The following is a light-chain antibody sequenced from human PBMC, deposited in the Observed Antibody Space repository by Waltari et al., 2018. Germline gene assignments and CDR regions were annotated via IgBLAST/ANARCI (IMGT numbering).Light chain of an antibody. CDR1: TSNIGSTT. J-gene: IGLJ2*01. Sequence: QSLLTQPPSASGTPGQRVPIPCSGSTSNIGSTTVTWYQQPPGTAPKLLIYSNTQRPSGVPDRFSGSKSGSSASLAISGLQSEDEADYYCAAWDDSLNGVVFGGGTKLTVL. CDR2: SNT. CDR3: AAWDDSLNGVV. V-gene: IGLV1-44*01.